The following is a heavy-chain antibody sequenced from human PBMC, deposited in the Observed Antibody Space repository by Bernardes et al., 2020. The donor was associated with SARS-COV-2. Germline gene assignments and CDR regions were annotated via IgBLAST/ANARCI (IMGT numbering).Heavy chain of an antibody. CDR1: GFTFSNAW. J-gene: IGHJ3*02. CDR3: TTGGAITIFGVVIVMDAFDI. V-gene: IGHV3-15*01. CDR2: TKSKTDGGTT. D-gene: IGHD3-3*01. Sequence: RGSLRLSCAASGFTFSNAWTSWVRQVPGKGLEWVGRTKSKTDGGTTDYAAPVTGRFTISRDDSKNTLYLQMNSLKTEDTAVYYCTTGGAITIFGVVIVMDAFDIWGQGTMVTVSS.